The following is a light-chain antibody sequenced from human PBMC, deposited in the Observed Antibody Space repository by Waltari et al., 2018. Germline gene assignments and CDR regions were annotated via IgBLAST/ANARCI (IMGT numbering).Light chain of an antibody. CDR2: DVT. CDR3: SSHAGNNRWI. J-gene: IGLJ2*01. V-gene: IGLV2-8*01. Sequence: HSALTQPPSASGSPGQSGTISCTGTSADVGGYDYVSWYQQHPGKVPNLILYDVTKRPSGVPPRFSASKSGNSASLTVSGLQAEDEADYYCSSHAGNNRWIFGGGTKVTVL. CDR1: SADVGGYDY.